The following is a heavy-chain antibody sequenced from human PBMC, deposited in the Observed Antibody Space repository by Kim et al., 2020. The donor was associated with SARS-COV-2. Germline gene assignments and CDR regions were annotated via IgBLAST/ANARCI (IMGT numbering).Heavy chain of an antibody. D-gene: IGHD5-12*01. CDR3: ARDGRDGYNPLDYGMDV. CDR1: GGSISSYY. V-gene: IGHV4-59*01. J-gene: IGHJ6*02. CDR2: IYYSGST. Sequence: SETLSLTCTVSGGSISSYYWSWIRQPPGKGLECIGYIYYSGSTNYNPSLKSRVTISVDTSKNQFSLKLSSVTAADTAVYYCARDGRDGYNPLDYGMDVWGQGTTVTVSS.